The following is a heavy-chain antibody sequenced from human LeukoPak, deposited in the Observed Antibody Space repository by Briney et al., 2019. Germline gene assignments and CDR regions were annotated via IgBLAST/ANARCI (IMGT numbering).Heavy chain of an antibody. CDR1: GFTFSDYA. V-gene: IGHV3-23*01. D-gene: IGHD3-9*01. CDR2: ISGSGGTT. CDR3: AKGLINDWSALGY. J-gene: IGHJ4*02. Sequence: PGGSLRLSCAASGFTFSDYAMTWVRQAPGKGLEWVSAISGSGGTTYYADSLKGRFTLSRDNSKNTLYLQINSLRVEDTAVYYCAKGLINDWSALGYWGQGTLVTVSS.